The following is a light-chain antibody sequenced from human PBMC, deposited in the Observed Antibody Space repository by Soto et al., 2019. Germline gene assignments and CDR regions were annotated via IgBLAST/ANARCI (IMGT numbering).Light chain of an antibody. CDR1: QYINTR. J-gene: IGKJ1*01. CDR2: QTS. V-gene: IGKV3D-15*01. Sequence: EIVLTQSPATLSSFPGDRVTLSCRASQYINTRLAWYQHRPGQAPRLLIYQTSIRAAGIPARFSASGTGTDFTLTISSLQFEDFAVYYCQQYNNWPRTFGQGTKVDI. CDR3: QQYNNWPRT.